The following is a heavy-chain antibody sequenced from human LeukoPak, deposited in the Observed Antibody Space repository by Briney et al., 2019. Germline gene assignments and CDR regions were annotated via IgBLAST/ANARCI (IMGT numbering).Heavy chain of an antibody. CDR1: GFTFTDYW. Sequence: GGSLRLSCAASGFTFTDYWMHWVRQAPGKGLVWVSIINTDTRGTYYADSVKGRFTISRDNTKNTLSLQMNSLRAEDTAVYYCARAGAYRFDYWGQGTLVTVSS. D-gene: IGHD3-16*01. J-gene: IGHJ4*02. CDR2: INTDTRGT. CDR3: ARAGAYRFDY. V-gene: IGHV3-74*01.